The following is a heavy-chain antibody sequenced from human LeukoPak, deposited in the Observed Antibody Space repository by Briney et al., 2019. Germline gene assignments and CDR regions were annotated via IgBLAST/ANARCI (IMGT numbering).Heavy chain of an antibody. CDR2: IRQDGNEK. CDR3: ASGGVVGPSTYWFYDL. CDR1: GFTFSRNW. Sequence: GGSLRLSCEASGFTFSRNWMTWVRQAPGKGLEWVANIRQDGNEKYYVDSVKGRFTISRDNAKNSLYLQMNSLRAEDTAVYYCASGGVVGPSTYWFYDLWGRGTGSLSPQ. J-gene: IGHJ2*01. D-gene: IGHD1-26*01. V-gene: IGHV3-7*01.